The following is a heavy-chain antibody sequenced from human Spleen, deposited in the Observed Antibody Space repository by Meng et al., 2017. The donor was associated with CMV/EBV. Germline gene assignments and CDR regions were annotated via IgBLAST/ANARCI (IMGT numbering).Heavy chain of an antibody. D-gene: IGHD2-15*01. Sequence: SVKVSCKASGGTFSSYAISWVRQAPGQGLEWMGGIIPILGIANYAQKFQGRVTMTRDTSTSTVYMELSSLRSEDTAVYYCATKSFTTHWDWFDPWGQGTLVTVSS. CDR1: GGTFSSYA. V-gene: IGHV1-69*10. CDR3: ATKSFTTHWDWFDP. J-gene: IGHJ5*02. CDR2: IIPILGIA.